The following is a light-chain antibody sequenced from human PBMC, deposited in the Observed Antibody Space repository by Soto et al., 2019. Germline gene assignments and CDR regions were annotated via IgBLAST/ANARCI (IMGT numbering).Light chain of an antibody. Sequence: EIALTQSPDTLSLSLGERATLSCRASQSVSSSYLAWYRQKPGQAPRLLIYDASSRATGIPDRFTGSGSGTDFTLTITRLETEDFEVYYCQYYGASNQTLGQGTKVDIK. J-gene: IGKJ1*01. CDR1: QSVSSSY. V-gene: IGKV3-20*01. CDR2: DAS. CDR3: QYYGASNQT.